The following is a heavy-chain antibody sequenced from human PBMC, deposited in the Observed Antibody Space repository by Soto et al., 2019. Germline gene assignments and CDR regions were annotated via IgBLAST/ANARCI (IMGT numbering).Heavy chain of an antibody. V-gene: IGHV4-59*13. CDR3: ARAPWDYYDSGNHYIMARFDY. D-gene: IGHD3-10*01. CDR2: IYDSGST. J-gene: IGHJ4*02. CDR1: GVSISTYY. Sequence: QVQLQESGPGLVKPSGTLSLTCTVSGVSISTYYWSWIRQPPGKGLEWIGYIYDSGSTNYNPSLRSRVTISADTSKNQFSLKLSSVTAADTAVYYCARAPWDYYDSGNHYIMARFDYWGQGILVTVSS.